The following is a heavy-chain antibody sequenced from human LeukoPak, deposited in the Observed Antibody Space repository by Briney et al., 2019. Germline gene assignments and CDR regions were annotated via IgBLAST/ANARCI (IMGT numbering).Heavy chain of an antibody. D-gene: IGHD3-10*01. J-gene: IGHJ4*02. CDR3: AKGAGPMVREPLGY. CDR1: GFTFSSYV. Sequence: GGPLRLSCGASGFTFSSYVMHWVRQAPGKALEGGAVISYDGSNKYYADSVKGRFTSSRDNSKNTLYLQMNSLRAEDTAVYYCAKGAGPMVREPLGYWGQGTLVTVSS. V-gene: IGHV3-30*18. CDR2: ISYDGSNK.